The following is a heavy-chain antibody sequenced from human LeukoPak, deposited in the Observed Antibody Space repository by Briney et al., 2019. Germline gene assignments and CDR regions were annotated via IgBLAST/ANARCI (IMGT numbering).Heavy chain of an antibody. D-gene: IGHD2-15*01. J-gene: IGHJ4*02. CDR1: GYTLTELS. Sequence: ASVKVSCKVSGYTLTELSMHWVRQAPGKGLEWMGGFDPEDGETIYAQKFQGRVTMTEDTSTDTAYMELSSLRSEDTAVYYCARGYCSGGSCYPDLYYFDYWGQGTLVTVSS. CDR2: FDPEDGET. CDR3: ARGYCSGGSCYPDLYYFDY. V-gene: IGHV1-24*01.